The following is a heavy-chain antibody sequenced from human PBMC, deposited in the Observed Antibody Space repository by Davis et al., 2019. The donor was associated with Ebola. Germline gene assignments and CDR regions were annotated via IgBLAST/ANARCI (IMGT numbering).Heavy chain of an antibody. CDR3: TRRPVTTWNWFDP. D-gene: IGHD4-17*01. J-gene: IGHJ5*02. CDR1: GFTFSGSA. CDR2: IRSKANSYAT. Sequence: PGGSLRLSCAASGFTFSGSAMHWVRQASGEGLEWVGRIRSKANSYATAYAASVKGRFTISRDDSKNTAYLQMNSLKTEDTAVYYCTRRPVTTWNWFDPWGQGTLVTVSS. V-gene: IGHV3-73*01.